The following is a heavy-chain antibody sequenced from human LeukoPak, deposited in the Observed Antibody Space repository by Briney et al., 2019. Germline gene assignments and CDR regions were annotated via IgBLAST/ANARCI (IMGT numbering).Heavy chain of an antibody. CDR3: AGHGAQLLYYFDY. CDR1: GGSISRSRYS. V-gene: IGHV4-39*01. CDR2: IAYGGTT. D-gene: IGHD2-2*01. J-gene: IGHJ4*02. Sequence: SETLSLTCTVSGGSISRSRYSWGWIRQPPGKGLEWIGSIAYGGTTYYNPSLKSRVTISVDTSNNQLSLKLRSVTAADTALYYCAGHGAQLLYYFDYWGQGTLVTVSS.